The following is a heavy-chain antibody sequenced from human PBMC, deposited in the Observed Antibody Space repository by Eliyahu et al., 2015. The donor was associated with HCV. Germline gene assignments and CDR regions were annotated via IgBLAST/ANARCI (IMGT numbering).Heavy chain of an antibody. D-gene: IGHD2-15*01. CDR3: AREGFCSGSCRSNYFDF. CDR1: GXSFTRYT. Sequence: QVQLVQSGAEMKIPGSSVKVSCKASGXSFTRYTFAWVRQAPGQGLEWMGRIIPSLGITTYAPKFQYRVTISADRFTSTAYMELSSLRSEDTAIYYCAREGFCSGSCRSNYFDFWGQGTLVTVSS. J-gene: IGHJ4*02. CDR2: IIPSLGIT. V-gene: IGHV1-69*08.